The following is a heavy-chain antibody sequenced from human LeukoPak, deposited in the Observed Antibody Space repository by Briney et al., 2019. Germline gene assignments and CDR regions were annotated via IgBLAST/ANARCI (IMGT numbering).Heavy chain of an antibody. CDR3: AKDSETYYDFWSGSQGH. Sequence: QPGGSLRLSCAASGFTFSSYAMSWVRQAPGKGLEWVSAISGSGGSTYYADSVKGRFTISRDNSKNTLYLQMNSLRAEDTAVCYCAKDSETYYDFWSGSQGHWGQGTLVTVSS. D-gene: IGHD3-3*01. CDR2: ISGSGGST. V-gene: IGHV3-23*01. J-gene: IGHJ4*02. CDR1: GFTFSSYA.